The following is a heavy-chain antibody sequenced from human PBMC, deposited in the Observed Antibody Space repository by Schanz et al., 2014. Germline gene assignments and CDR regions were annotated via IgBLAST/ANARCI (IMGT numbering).Heavy chain of an antibody. D-gene: IGHD5-18*01. V-gene: IGHV3-23*04. J-gene: IGHJ3*02. CDR2: MNESHSTI. CDR3: ARVALPGYSSPRDAFDI. Sequence: EVHLVESGGGLVQPGGSLRLSCAASGFSFSSYAMGWVRQARGKGLEWVSAMNESHSTIYYADSVRGRFTISRDNAENTLFLQMNSLRAEDTAVYYCARVALPGYSSPRDAFDIWGQGTMVTVSS. CDR1: GFSFSSYA.